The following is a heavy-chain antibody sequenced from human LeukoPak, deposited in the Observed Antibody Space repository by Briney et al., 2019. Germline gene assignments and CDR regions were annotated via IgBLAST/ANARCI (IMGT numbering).Heavy chain of an antibody. D-gene: IGHD6-13*01. V-gene: IGHV1-69*06. CDR2: IIPIFGTA. J-gene: IGHJ3*02. Sequence: SVKVSCKASGYTFTSYAMHWVRQAPGQGLEWMGGIIPIFGTANYAQKFQGRVTITADKSTSTAYMELSSLRSEDTAVYYCARVILYSSSWADENAFDIWGQGTMVTVSS. CDR1: GYTFTSYA. CDR3: ARVILYSSSWADENAFDI.